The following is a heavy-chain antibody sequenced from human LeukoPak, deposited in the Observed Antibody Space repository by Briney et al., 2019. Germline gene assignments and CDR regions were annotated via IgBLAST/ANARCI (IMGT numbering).Heavy chain of an antibody. J-gene: IGHJ4*02. CDR3: ASSIAAAGRLFDY. V-gene: IGHV1-46*01. CDR1: GYTFINYY. D-gene: IGHD6-13*01. Sequence: GASVKVSCKASGYTFINYYMHWVRQAPGQGLEWMGIINPSGGSAYYAQKFQGRVTMTSDVSTSTFHMELSSLRAEDTAVYYCASSIAAAGRLFDYWGQGTLVTVSS. CDR2: INPSGGSA.